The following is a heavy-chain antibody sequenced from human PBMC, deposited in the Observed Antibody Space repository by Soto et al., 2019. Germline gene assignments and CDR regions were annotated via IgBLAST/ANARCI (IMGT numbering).Heavy chain of an antibody. V-gene: IGHV5-51*01. CDR2: IYPGDSDT. CDR3: ARLSYCSGGSCYSVKYYYGMDV. D-gene: IGHD2-15*01. CDR1: GYSFTSYW. J-gene: IGHJ6*02. Sequence: GESLKISCKGSGYSFTSYWIGWVRQMPGKGLEWMGIIYPGDSDTRYSPSFQGQVTISADKSISTAYLQWSSLKASDTAMYYCARLSYCSGGSCYSVKYYYGMDVWGQGTTGTSP.